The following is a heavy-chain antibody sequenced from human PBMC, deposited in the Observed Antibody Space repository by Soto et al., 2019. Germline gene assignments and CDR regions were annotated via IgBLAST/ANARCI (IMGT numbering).Heavy chain of an antibody. CDR1: GFTVSNNY. Sequence: GGSLRLSCAASGFTVSNNYMTWVRQAPGKGLELVSLIYSGDSTYYADSVKDRFSISRDDSKNTVYLQMNSLRAEDTGVYYCVRDQRHSTVWSPRGNYYSGMDVWGQGTTVTVSS. CDR3: VRDQRHSTVWSPRGNYYSGMDV. V-gene: IGHV3-66*01. J-gene: IGHJ6*02. D-gene: IGHD6-13*01. CDR2: IYSGDST.